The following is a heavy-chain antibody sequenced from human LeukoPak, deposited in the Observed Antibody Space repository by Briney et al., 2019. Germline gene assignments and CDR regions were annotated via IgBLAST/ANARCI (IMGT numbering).Heavy chain of an antibody. Sequence: SETLSLTCAVSGGSISSGGYSWSWIRQPPGKGLEWIGYIYHSGSTYYNPSLKSRVTISVDTSKNQFSLKLSSVTAADTAVYYCARPAEAAAGRFTFDYWGQGTLVTVSS. CDR2: IYHSGST. CDR1: GGSISSGGYS. D-gene: IGHD6-13*01. J-gene: IGHJ4*02. CDR3: ARPAEAAAGRFTFDY. V-gene: IGHV4-30-2*03.